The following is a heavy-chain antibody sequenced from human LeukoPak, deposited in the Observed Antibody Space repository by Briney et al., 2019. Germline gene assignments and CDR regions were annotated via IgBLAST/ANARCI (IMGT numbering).Heavy chain of an antibody. V-gene: IGHV3-30*18. CDR3: AKVKVAGLNWGFDY. D-gene: IGHD6-19*01. J-gene: IGHJ4*02. CDR2: ISYDGGNK. CDR1: GFTLSSYV. Sequence: GRSLRLSCAASGFTLSSYVVHWVRRAPGKGLEWVAVISYDGGNKYYADSVKGRFTISRDNSKNTLYLQMNSLRTEDTAVYYCAKVKVAGLNWGFDYWGQGTLVTVSS.